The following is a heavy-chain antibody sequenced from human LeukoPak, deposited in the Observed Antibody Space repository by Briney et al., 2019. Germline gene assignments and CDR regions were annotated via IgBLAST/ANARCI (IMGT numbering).Heavy chain of an antibody. Sequence: PSQTLSLTCAISGDSVSSNSAAWNWIGQSPSRGLEWLGRTYYRSKWYNDYAVSVKSRISFNPDISKNQVSLQLNSVTPEDTALYYCARETTLIGGVLNPIDYWGQGTLVTVSS. CDR3: ARETTLIGGVLNPIDY. J-gene: IGHJ4*02. CDR2: TYYRSKWYN. V-gene: IGHV6-1*01. CDR1: GDSVSSNSAA. D-gene: IGHD3-16*01.